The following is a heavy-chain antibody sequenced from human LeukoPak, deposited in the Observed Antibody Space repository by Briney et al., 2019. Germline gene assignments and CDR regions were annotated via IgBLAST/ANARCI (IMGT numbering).Heavy chain of an antibody. CDR2: IYTSGST. CDR3: ARVDTVYYVWGSYRSAPFDY. V-gene: IGHV4-61*02. J-gene: IGHJ4*02. Sequence: SQTLSLTCTVSGGSISSGSYYWSWIRQPAGKGLEWIGRIYTSGSTNYNPSLKSRVTISVDTSKNQFSLKLSSVTAADTAVYYCARVDTVYYVWGSYRSAPFDYWGQGTLVTVSS. CDR1: GGSISSGSYY. D-gene: IGHD3-16*02.